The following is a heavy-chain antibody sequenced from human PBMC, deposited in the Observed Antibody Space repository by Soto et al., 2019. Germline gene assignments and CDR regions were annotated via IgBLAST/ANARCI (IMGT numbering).Heavy chain of an antibody. Sequence: SETLSLTXTVSGGSISSYYWSWIRQPPGKGLEWIGYIYYSGSTNYNPSLKSRVTISVDTSKNQFSLKLSSVTAADTAVYYCARWTDMRAGIDYWGQGTLVTVSS. CDR1: GGSISSYY. V-gene: IGHV4-59*01. J-gene: IGHJ4*02. CDR2: IYYSGST. CDR3: ARWTDMRAGIDY. D-gene: IGHD3-10*01.